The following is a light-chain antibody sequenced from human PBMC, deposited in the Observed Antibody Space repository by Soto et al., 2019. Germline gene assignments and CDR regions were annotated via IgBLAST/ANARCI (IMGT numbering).Light chain of an antibody. CDR3: AAWDDSLSGPIVV. Sequence: QSVLTQSPSASGTPGQRVTISCSGSSSNIGSNYVYWYQQLPGTAPKLLIYRNNQRPSGVPDRFSGSKSGTSASLAISGLRSEDEADYYCAAWDDSLSGPIVVFGGGTKLTVL. J-gene: IGLJ2*01. V-gene: IGLV1-47*01. CDR1: SSNIGSNY. CDR2: RNN.